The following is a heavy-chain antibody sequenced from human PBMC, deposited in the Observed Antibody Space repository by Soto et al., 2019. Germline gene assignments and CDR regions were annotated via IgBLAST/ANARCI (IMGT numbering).Heavy chain of an antibody. CDR3: AREFWNYYYYYYGMDV. CDR2: INHSGST. V-gene: IGHV4-34*01. D-gene: IGHD1-7*01. CDR1: GGSFSGYY. J-gene: IGHJ6*02. Sequence: PSETLSLTCAVYGGSFSGYYWSWIRQPPGKGLEWIGEINHSGSTNYNPSLKSRVTISVDTSKNQFSLKLSSVTAADTAVYYCAREFWNYYYYYYGMDVWGQGTAVTVSS.